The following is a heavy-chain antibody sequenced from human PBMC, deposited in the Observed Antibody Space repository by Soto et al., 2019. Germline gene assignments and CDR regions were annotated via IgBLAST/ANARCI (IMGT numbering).Heavy chain of an antibody. CDR3: AREGPAPYYYYGMDV. CDR1: GYSFTTYG. J-gene: IGHJ6*02. Sequence: ASVKVSCKTSGYSFTTYGISWVRQAPGQGLEWMGWISAYNGNTNYAQKLQGRVTMTTGTSTSTAYMELRSLRSDDTVVYYCAREGPAPYYYYGMDVWGQGSTVTVSS. V-gene: IGHV1-18*01. CDR2: ISAYNGNT.